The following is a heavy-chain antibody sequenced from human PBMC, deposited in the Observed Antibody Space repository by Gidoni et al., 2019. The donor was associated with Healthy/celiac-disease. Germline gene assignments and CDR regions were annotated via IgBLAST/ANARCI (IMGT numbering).Heavy chain of an antibody. V-gene: IGHV3-21*01. D-gene: IGHD2-15*01. CDR2: ISSSSSYI. CDR3: ARDRVVVVVAATGGMDV. J-gene: IGHJ6*02. Sequence: EVQLVESGGGLVKPGGSLRLSCAASGFTFSSYSMNWVRQAPGKGLEWVSSISSSSSYIYYADSVKGRFTISRDNAKNSLYLQMNSLRAEDTAVYYCARDRVVVVVAATGGMDVWGQGTTVTVSS. CDR1: GFTFSSYS.